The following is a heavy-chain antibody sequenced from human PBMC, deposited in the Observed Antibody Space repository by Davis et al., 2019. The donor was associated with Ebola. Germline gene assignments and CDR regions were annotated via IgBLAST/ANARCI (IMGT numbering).Heavy chain of an antibody. Sequence: ASVMVSCKASGYTFTSYYMHWVRHAPGQGLAWMGWINPNSGGTNYAQKFQGWVTMTRDTSISTAYMELSRLRSDDTAVYYCARGIVYSYGSNYYGMDVWGQGTTVTVSS. CDR2: INPNSGGT. D-gene: IGHD5-18*01. CDR3: ARGIVYSYGSNYYGMDV. J-gene: IGHJ6*02. CDR1: GYTFTSYY. V-gene: IGHV1-2*04.